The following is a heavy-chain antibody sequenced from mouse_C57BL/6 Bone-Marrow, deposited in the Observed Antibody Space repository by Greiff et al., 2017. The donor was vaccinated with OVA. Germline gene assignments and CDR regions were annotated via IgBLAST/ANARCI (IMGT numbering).Heavy chain of an antibody. D-gene: IGHD3-2*02. CDR3: AREGDSSGY. J-gene: IGHJ2*01. V-gene: IGHV5-4*01. Sequence: DVKLVESGGGLVKPGGSLKLSCAASGFTFSSYAMSWVRQTPEKRLEWVATISDGGSYTYYPDNVKGRFTISRDNAKNNLYLQMSHLKSEDTAMYYCAREGDSSGYWGQGTTLTVSS. CDR2: ISDGGSYT. CDR1: GFTFSSYA.